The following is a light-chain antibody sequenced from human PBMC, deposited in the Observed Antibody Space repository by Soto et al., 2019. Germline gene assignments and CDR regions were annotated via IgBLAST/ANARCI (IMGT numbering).Light chain of an antibody. Sequence: EIVLTQSPGTLSLSPGERATLSCRASQSVSSNYLAWYQQKPGQAPRLLIYIASGRATGIPDRFSGSGSGTDFTLTISRVEPEDFAVYYCQQYGTSPWTFGQGTKVEI. V-gene: IGKV3-20*01. CDR3: QQYGTSPWT. CDR2: IAS. CDR1: QSVSSNY. J-gene: IGKJ1*01.